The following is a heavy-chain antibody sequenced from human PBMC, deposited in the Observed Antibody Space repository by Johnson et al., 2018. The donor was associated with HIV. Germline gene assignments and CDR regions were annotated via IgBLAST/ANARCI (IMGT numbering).Heavy chain of an antibody. CDR1: GFTFSSYA. V-gene: IGHV3-30*04. CDR2: ISYDGRNK. J-gene: IGHJ3*02. Sequence: QVQLVESGGGVVQPGRSLRLSCAASGFTFSSYAMHWVRQAPGKGLEWVAVISYDGRNKYYADSVKGRFTISRDNSKNTLYLQMNSLRAEDTAVYYCAREVKRYAFDIWGQGTMVTVSS. CDR3: AREVKRYAFDI.